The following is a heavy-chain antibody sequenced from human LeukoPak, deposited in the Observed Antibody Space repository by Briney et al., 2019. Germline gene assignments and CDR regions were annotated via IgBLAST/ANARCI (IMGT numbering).Heavy chain of an antibody. D-gene: IGHD3-22*01. Sequence: PGRSLRLSYAASGFTFDDYAMQLVRQAPGEGLEGASGICWNIGSIGYAVSVKGRFTLSSDNSKNTLYLQMNNLRPEDMALYYCAKDIGPLTSSYDPGGYSGALDYWGQGTRVTVSS. CDR1: GFTFDDYA. CDR2: ICWNIGSI. J-gene: IGHJ4*02. V-gene: IGHV3-9*03. CDR3: AKDIGPLTSSYDPGGYSGALDY.